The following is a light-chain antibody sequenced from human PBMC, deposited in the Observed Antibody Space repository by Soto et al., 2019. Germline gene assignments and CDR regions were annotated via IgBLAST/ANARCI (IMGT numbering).Light chain of an antibody. J-gene: IGKJ1*01. CDR2: KAS. V-gene: IGKV1-5*03. CDR1: QSISSW. Sequence: DIQMTQSPSTLSASVGDRVTITCRASQSISSWLAWYQQKPGKAPNLLIYKASSLESGVPSRFGGSGSGTEFTLTISSLQPDDFATYYGQQYNSYPWTFGQGTKVEIK. CDR3: QQYNSYPWT.